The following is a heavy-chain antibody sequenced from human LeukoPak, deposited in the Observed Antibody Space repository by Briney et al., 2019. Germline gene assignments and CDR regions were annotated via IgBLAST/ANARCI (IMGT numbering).Heavy chain of an antibody. J-gene: IGHJ4*02. CDR1: GGSISSGDYY. V-gene: IGHV4-61*02. Sequence: SETLSLTCTVSGGSISSGDYYWGWIRQPAGKGLEWIGRIYTGGSTNYNPSLGSRVTISIDTSKNQFSLKLTSVTAADTAVYYCAKRCTVSGVSSGVDYWGQGTLVTVSS. CDR2: IYTGGST. D-gene: IGHD6-19*01. CDR3: AKRCTVSGVSSGVDY.